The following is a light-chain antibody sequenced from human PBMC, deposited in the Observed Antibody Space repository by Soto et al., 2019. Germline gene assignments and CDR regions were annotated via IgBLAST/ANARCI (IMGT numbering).Light chain of an antibody. CDR3: SSYTPRSIVV. Sequence: QSALTQPASVSGSPGQSITISCTGTSSDVGGYNYVSWYQQHPGKAPKLMIYEVSNRPSGVSNRFSGYKSGNTASLTISGLQAEDEADYYCSSYTPRSIVVFGGGTKLTVL. V-gene: IGLV2-14*01. CDR1: SSDVGGYNY. J-gene: IGLJ2*01. CDR2: EVS.